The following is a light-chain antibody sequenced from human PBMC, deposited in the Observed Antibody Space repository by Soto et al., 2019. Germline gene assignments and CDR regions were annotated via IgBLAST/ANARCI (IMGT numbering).Light chain of an antibody. CDR3: EQYGSPVT. J-gene: IGKJ5*01. Sequence: EIVLTQSPGTLSLSPGERATLSCRASQSVSSSYLAWYQQKPGQAPRLLLYGASSSATGIPASFSGSGSGTDFTLIISIPKPEDFTVYYCEQYGSPVTSGQRTRLEIK. V-gene: IGKV3-20*01. CDR1: QSVSSSY. CDR2: GAS.